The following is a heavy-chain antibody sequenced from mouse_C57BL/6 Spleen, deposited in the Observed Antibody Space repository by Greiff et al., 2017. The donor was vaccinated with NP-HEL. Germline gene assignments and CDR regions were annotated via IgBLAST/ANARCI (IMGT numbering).Heavy chain of an antibody. CDR1: GFNIKDYY. Sequence: EVQLQQSGAELVKPGASVKLSCTASGFNIKDYYMHWVKQRTEQGLEWIGRIDPEDGETKYAPKFQGKATITADTSSNTAYLQLSRLASEDTAVYYCAPLYGRHPAWFAYWGQGTLVTVSA. CDR3: APLYGRHPAWFAY. D-gene: IGHD1-1*01. CDR2: IDPEDGET. J-gene: IGHJ3*01. V-gene: IGHV14-2*01.